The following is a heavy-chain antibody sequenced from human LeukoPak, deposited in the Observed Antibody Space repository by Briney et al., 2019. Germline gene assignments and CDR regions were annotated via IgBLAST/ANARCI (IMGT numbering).Heavy chain of an antibody. CDR1: GYTFTGSY. D-gene: IGHD3-16*01. CDR2: INPNSGGT. V-gene: IGHV1-2*02. Sequence: GASVKVSCKASGYTFTGSYMHWVRQAPGQGLEWMGWINPNSGGTNYAQKFQGRVTMTRDTSISTAYMELSRLRSDDTAVYYCARGGFGGSYNWFDPWGQGTLVTVSS. CDR3: ARGGFGGSYNWFDP. J-gene: IGHJ5*02.